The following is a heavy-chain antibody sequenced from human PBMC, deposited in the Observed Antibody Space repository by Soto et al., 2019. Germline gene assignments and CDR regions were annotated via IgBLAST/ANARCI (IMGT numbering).Heavy chain of an antibody. D-gene: IGHD6-13*01. CDR3: ARDGNSSSWYWYFDL. J-gene: IGHJ2*01. V-gene: IGHV1-69*08. CDR1: GGTFSSYT. CDR2: IIPILGIA. Sequence: QVQLVQSGAEVKKPGSSVKVSCKASGGTFSSYTISWVRQAPGQGLEWMGRIIPILGIANYAQKFQGRVTITADKSTSTADMELSSLRSEDTAVYYCARDGNSSSWYWYFDLWGRGTLVTVSS.